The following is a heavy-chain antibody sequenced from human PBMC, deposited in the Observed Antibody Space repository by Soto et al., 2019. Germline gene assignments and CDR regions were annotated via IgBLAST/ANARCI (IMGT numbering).Heavy chain of an antibody. CDR3: ARGITMVRGVIITNPYYYYYYYMDV. J-gene: IGHJ6*03. Sequence: PSETLSLTCTVSGGSISSYYWSWIRQPPGKGLGWIGYIYYSGSTNYNPSLKSRVTISVDTSKNQFSLKLSSVTAADTAVYYCARGITMVRGVIITNPYYYYYYYMDVWGKGTTVTVSS. V-gene: IGHV4-59*01. CDR1: GGSISSYY. D-gene: IGHD3-10*01. CDR2: IYYSGST.